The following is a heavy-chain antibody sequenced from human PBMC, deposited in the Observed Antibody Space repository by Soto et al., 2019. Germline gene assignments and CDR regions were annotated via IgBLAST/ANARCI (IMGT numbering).Heavy chain of an antibody. CDR3: ARDTRAYISGPDV. D-gene: IGHD6-19*01. J-gene: IGHJ6*02. CDR1: GYTFSSYG. CDR2: ISGYNGNT. V-gene: IGHV1-18*01. Sequence: ASVKVSCKASGYTFSSYGITWVRQAPGQGLEWMGWISGYNGNTNYAQKLQGRVTMTTDTSTTTAYMELRSLRSDDTAVYYCARDTRAYISGPDVWGQGTTVTVSS.